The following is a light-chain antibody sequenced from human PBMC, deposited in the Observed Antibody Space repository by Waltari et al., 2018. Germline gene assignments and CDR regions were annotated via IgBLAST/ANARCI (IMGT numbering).Light chain of an antibody. CDR1: QSVSSN. V-gene: IGKV3-15*01. J-gene: IGKJ4*01. Sequence: EIVMTQSPATLSVSPGERATLSCRASQSVSSNLAWYQQKPGQAPRLLIYGASTRATGSLARFSGSGSGTEFTLTISSLQSEEFAVYYCQQYNNWPPITFGGGTKVEIK. CDR2: GAS. CDR3: QQYNNWPPIT.